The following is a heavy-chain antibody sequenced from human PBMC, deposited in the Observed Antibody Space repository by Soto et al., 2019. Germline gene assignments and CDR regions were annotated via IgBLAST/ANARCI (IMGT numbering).Heavy chain of an antibody. CDR1: GFTVSNNY. Sequence: EVLLVESGGGLVQPGGSLRLSCAASGFTVSNNYMSWVRQAPGKGLEWVSVIYSGGTTYYSDSVKGRFTISRDNSKNTLYLQMNGLRAEDTAVYYCAREAREYCSGGSCYSRDYWGQGTLVTVSS. V-gene: IGHV3-66*01. J-gene: IGHJ4*02. CDR2: IYSGGTT. D-gene: IGHD2-15*01. CDR3: AREAREYCSGGSCYSRDY.